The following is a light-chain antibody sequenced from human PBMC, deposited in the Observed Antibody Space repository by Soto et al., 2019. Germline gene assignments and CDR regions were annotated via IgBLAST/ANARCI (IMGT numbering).Light chain of an antibody. CDR3: QAGDSSTL. J-gene: IGLJ2*01. CDR2: QDS. Sequence: SYELTQPPSVSVSPGQTASITCSGDKLGDKYACWYQQKPGQSPVLVIYQDSKRPSGIPERFSGSNSGNTATLTISGTQAMDEAHYYCQAGDSSTLFGGGTKLTVL. V-gene: IGLV3-1*01. CDR1: KLGDKY.